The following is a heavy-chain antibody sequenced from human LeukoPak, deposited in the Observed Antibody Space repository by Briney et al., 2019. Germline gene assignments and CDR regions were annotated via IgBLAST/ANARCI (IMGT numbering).Heavy chain of an antibody. CDR1: EFTFSAFW. Sequence: GGSPRLSCAASEFTFSAFWMAWGRQAPGKGLEWVANIKHDGGEENYVDSVKGRFTVSRDNAKNSLYLQMNSLRAEDTAVYFCARDTRGIFDYWGQGTLVTVSS. D-gene: IGHD3-10*01. V-gene: IGHV3-7*05. CDR2: IKHDGGEE. CDR3: ARDTRGIFDY. J-gene: IGHJ4*02.